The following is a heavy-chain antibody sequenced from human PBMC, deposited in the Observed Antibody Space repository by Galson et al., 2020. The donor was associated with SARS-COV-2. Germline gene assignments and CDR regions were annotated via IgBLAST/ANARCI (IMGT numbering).Heavy chain of an antibody. V-gene: IGHV3-49*03. CDR3: TRGLRCSGCGCYLLDH. D-gene: IGHD2-15*01. Sequence: GESLKISCTASGFTFGDYAMSCFRQAPGKGLEWVGCIRRKAYGGTTEYAASVKGRFTISRDDSKSIADLHMNSLRTEDTAVDYCTRGLRCSGCGCYLLDHWDQGTLVTV. CDR2: IRRKAYGGTT. CDR1: GFTFGDYA. J-gene: IGHJ4*02.